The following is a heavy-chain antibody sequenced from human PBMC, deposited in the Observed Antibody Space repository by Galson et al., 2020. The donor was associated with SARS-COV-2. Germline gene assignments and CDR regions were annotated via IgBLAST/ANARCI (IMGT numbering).Heavy chain of an antibody. CDR2: ISGNGGST. V-gene: IGHV3-23*01. CDR3: ARDLRSLVNSGWYGWFDP. Sequence: GGSLRLSCEASGFTFSSHAMTWVRQAPGKGLEWVSSISGNGGSTYYGDSVKGRFTLSRDNSKNTLYLQMNSLRAEDTAVYYCARDLRSLVNSGWYGWFDPWGQGTLVTVSS. D-gene: IGHD6-19*01. CDR1: GFTFSSHA. J-gene: IGHJ5*02.